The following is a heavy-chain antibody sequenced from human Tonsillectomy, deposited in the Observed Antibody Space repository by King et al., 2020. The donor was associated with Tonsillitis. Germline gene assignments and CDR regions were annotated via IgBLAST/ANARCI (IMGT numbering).Heavy chain of an antibody. CDR2: IFSNDEK. CDR1: GFSLSNARMG. V-gene: IGHV2-26*01. CDR3: ARIRDSGGYYYWSHYYYYMDV. J-gene: IGHJ6*03. Sequence: TLQESGPVLVKPPETLTLTCTVSGFSLSNARMGVSWIRQPPGKALEWLAHIFSNDEKSYSTSLKSRLTISKDTSKSQVVLTMTNMDPVDTATYYCARIRDSGGYYYWSHYYYYMDVWGKGTTVTVSS. D-gene: IGHD3-22*01.